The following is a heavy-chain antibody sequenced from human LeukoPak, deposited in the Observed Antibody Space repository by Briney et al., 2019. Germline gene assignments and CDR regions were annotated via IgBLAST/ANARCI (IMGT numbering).Heavy chain of an antibody. CDR3: GRSREGLYSGSSFDY. CDR1: GYTFTSYG. V-gene: IGHV1-18*01. CDR2: ISGYNSNT. Sequence: GASVEVSCKASGYTFTSYGISWVRQPPGQGLEGMGWISGYNSNTNYAQKLQGRVTMTTETSTSTAYIELRSLRSDDPAVYYCGRSREGLYSGSSFDYWGQRTLVTVSS. D-gene: IGHD1-26*01. J-gene: IGHJ4*02.